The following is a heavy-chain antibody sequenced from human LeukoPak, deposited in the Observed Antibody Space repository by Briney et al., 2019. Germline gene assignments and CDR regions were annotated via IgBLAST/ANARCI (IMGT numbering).Heavy chain of an antibody. Sequence: GGSLRLSCAASGFTFSSYEMNWVRQAPGKGLEWVSYISSSGSTIYYADSVKGRFTISRDNAKNSLYLQMNSLRVDDTAVYYCARGDIVVVVSASDYWGQGTLVTVSS. CDR2: ISSSGSTI. D-gene: IGHD2-15*01. CDR3: ARGDIVVVVSASDY. J-gene: IGHJ4*02. CDR1: GFTFSSYE. V-gene: IGHV3-48*03.